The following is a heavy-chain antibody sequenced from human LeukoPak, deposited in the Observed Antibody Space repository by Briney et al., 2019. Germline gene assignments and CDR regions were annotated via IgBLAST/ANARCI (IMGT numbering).Heavy chain of an antibody. CDR1: GGSFSGYY. V-gene: IGHV4-34*01. CDR2: INHSGST. Sequence: SGTLSLTCAVYGGSFSGYYWSWIRQPPGKGLEWIGEINHSGSTNYNPSLKSRVTISVDTSKNQFSLKLSSVTAADTAVYYCAKEALYGGYVNWGQGTLVTVSS. CDR3: AKEALYGGYVN. D-gene: IGHD5-12*01. J-gene: IGHJ4*02.